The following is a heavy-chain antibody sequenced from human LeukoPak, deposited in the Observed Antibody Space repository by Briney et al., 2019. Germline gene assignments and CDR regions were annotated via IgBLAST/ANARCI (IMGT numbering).Heavy chain of an antibody. CDR3: SHGSMYQLDY. J-gene: IGHJ4*02. CDR1: GFFFSSHG. CDR2: IFCGAGGT. Sequence: TGVSLRLSCAASGFFFSSHGMSWVRQAPGKGLEWVSGIFCGAGGTYYADSVKGRFLISRDNAKNTLYLQLNGLRAEDWALYYCSHGSMYQLDYWAKGTLVTVSS. V-gene: IGHV3-23*01. D-gene: IGHD2-2*01.